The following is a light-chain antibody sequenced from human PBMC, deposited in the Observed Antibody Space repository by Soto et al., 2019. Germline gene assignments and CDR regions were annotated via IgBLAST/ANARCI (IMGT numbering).Light chain of an antibody. CDR2: GAS. V-gene: IGKV3-15*01. Sequence: EIGMTQSPATLSVSPGDRATLSCRASQSISNNLAWYQQKPGQAPRLLIYGASTRATGIPARFGGSGSGTEFTLTIGSLQSEDFAVYYCQQYNNWPPITFGQGTRLEIK. CDR3: QQYNNWPPIT. J-gene: IGKJ5*01. CDR1: QSISNN.